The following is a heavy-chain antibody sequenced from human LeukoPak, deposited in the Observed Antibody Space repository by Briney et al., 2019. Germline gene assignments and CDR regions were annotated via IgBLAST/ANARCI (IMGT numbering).Heavy chain of an antibody. J-gene: IGHJ4*02. V-gene: IGHV4-59*12. CDR2: IYSSGST. D-gene: IGHD6-19*01. CDR1: GGSISGYY. CDR3: ARTWYSSGWDDY. Sequence: SETLSLTCTVSGGSISGYYWSWIRQPPGKGLEWIGYIYSSGSTNYNPSLKSRVTISVDTSKNQFSLKLSSVTAADTAVYYCARTWYSSGWDDYWGQGTLVAVSS.